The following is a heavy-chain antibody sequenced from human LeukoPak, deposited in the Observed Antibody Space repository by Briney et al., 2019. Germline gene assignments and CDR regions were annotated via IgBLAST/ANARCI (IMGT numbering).Heavy chain of an antibody. Sequence: SQTLSLTCTVSGFSISSGGYYWSCIRQHPGKGLEWIGNIYYSGSTYYNPSRNSRVTVSVDTSKNQFSLRLSSVTAADTAVYYCTRDENRSYQGYFCDYWGQGTLVTVSS. D-gene: IGHD3-16*02. CDR2: IYYSGST. CDR1: GFSISSGGYY. CDR3: TRDENRSYQGYFCDY. V-gene: IGHV4-31*03. J-gene: IGHJ4*02.